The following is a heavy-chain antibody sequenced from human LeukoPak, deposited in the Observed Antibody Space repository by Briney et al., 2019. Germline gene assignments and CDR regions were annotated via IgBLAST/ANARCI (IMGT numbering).Heavy chain of an antibody. V-gene: IGHV4-59*11. D-gene: IGHD1-26*01. Sequence: SETLSLTCTVSGGSISSHYWSWIRQPPGKGLEWIGYISYIGSTYYNPSLKSRVTISVDTSKNQFSLKLSSVTAADTAVYYCARDWRELYFDYWGQGTLVTVSS. CDR3: ARDWRELYFDY. J-gene: IGHJ4*02. CDR2: ISYIGST. CDR1: GGSISSHY.